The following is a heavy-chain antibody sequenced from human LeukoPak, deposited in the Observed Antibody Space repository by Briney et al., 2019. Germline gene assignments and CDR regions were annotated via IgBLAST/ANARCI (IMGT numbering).Heavy chain of an antibody. D-gene: IGHD6-19*01. Sequence: ASVKVSCKASGYTFTSYGISWVRQAPGQGLEWMGWISAYNGNTNYAQKLQGRVTMTTDTSTGTAYMELRSLRSDDTAVYYCARGHSSGWSLDAFDIWGQGTMVTVSS. CDR3: ARGHSSGWSLDAFDI. J-gene: IGHJ3*02. CDR1: GYTFTSYG. CDR2: ISAYNGNT. V-gene: IGHV1-18*01.